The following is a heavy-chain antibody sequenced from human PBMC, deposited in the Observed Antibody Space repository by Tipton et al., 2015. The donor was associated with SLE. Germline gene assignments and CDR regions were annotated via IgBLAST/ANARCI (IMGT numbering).Heavy chain of an antibody. Sequence: SLRLSCAVSGFTVSSNYMSWVRPAPGNGLEWVSVIYSGGSTFYADSVKGRFTISRDNSKNTLYLQMNSLRAEDTAVYYCARGSSADNSGGRGYFDYWGQGSLVTVSA. D-gene: IGHD6-19*01. J-gene: IGHJ4*02. CDR1: GFTVSSNY. CDR2: IYSGGST. V-gene: IGHV3-66*01. CDR3: ARGSSADNSGGRGYFDY.